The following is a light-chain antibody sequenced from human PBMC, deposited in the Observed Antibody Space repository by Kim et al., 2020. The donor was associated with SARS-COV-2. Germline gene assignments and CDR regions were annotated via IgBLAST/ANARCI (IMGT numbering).Light chain of an antibody. J-gene: IGKJ1*01. CDR2: EAS. V-gene: IGKV3-20*01. CDR3: QQYDSSWT. CDR1: QSVYSDY. Sequence: EIVLTQSPGTLCLSPGDRATLSCRASQSVYSDYLAWYQQKPGQAPRLLIHEASIRATGIPDRFSGSGSGTDFTLTIRRLQPEDFAVYYYQQYDSSWTFGQGTKVDIK.